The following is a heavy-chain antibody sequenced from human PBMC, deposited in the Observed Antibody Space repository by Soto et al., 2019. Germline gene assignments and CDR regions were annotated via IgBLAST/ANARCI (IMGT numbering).Heavy chain of an antibody. D-gene: IGHD3-9*01. Sequence: ASVKVSCKASGYTFTSYYMHWVQQAPGQGLEWMGIINPSGGSTSYAQKFQGRVTMTRDTSTSTVYMELSSLRSEDTAVYYCARDQGYYDILTGYPMGPNWFDPWGQGTLVTVSS. CDR1: GYTFTSYY. V-gene: IGHV1-46*01. J-gene: IGHJ5*02. CDR2: INPSGGST. CDR3: ARDQGYYDILTGYPMGPNWFDP.